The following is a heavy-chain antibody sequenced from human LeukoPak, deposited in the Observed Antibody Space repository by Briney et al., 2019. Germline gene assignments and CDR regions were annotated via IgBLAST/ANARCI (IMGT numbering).Heavy chain of an antibody. J-gene: IGHJ4*02. V-gene: IGHV3-74*01. D-gene: IGHD4-17*01. CDR3: ARAGIDYGDYWTRFDY. Sequence: GGSLRLSCAASGFTFSSYWMHWVRQAPGKGLVWVSRINSDGSSTTYADSVKGRFTISRDNAKNTLYLQMNSLRIEDTAVYYCARAGIDYGDYWTRFDYWGQGTLVTVSS. CDR1: GFTFSSYW. CDR2: INSDGSST.